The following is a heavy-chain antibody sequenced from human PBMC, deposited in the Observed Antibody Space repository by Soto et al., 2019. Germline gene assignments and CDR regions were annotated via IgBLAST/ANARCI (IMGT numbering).Heavy chain of an antibody. CDR2: IWYDGSNK. J-gene: IGHJ4*02. CDR3: ARSVNLGIAAAGKQGGFLDY. D-gene: IGHD6-13*01. V-gene: IGHV3-33*01. CDR1: GFTFSSYG. Sequence: GGSLRLSCAASGFTFSSYGMHWVRQAPGKGLEWVAVIWYDGSNKYYADSVKGRFTISRDNSKNTLYLQMNSLRAEDTAVYYCARSVNLGIAAAGKQGGFLDYWGQGTLVTVSS.